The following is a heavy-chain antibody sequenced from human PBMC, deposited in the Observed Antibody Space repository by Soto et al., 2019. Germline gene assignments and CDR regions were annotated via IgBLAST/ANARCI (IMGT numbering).Heavy chain of an antibody. J-gene: IGHJ6*02. CDR2: IYHSGST. CDR1: GGSISSSNW. CDR3: ARVVGGYYYGMDV. D-gene: IGHD2-2*01. V-gene: IGHV4-4*02. Sequence: QVQLQESGPGLVKPSGTLSLTCAVSGGSISSSNWWSWVRQPPGKGLEWIGEIYHSGSTNYHPTLKSRVNISVDKSKNQFSLKLSSVTAADTAVYYCARVVGGYYYGMDVWGQGTTVTVSS.